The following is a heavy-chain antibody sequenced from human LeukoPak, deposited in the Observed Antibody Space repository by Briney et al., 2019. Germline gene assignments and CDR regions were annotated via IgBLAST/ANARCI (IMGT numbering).Heavy chain of an antibody. Sequence: SVKVSCKASGGTFSSYAISWVRQAPGQGLEWMGGIIPIFGTANYAQKFQGRVTITTDESTSTACMELSSLRSEDTAVYYCARASYSSSWHYYYHYMDVWGKGTTVTVSS. CDR1: GGTFSSYA. CDR3: ARASYSSSWHYYYHYMDV. J-gene: IGHJ6*03. D-gene: IGHD6-13*01. V-gene: IGHV1-69*05. CDR2: IIPIFGTA.